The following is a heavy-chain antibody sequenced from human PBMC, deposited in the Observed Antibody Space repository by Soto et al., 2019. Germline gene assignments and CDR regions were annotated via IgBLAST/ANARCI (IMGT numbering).Heavy chain of an antibody. CDR2: IYYSGST. D-gene: IGHD6-19*01. Sequence: SETLSLTCTVSGGSISSGDYYWSWIRQPPGKGLEWIGYIYYSGSTYYNPSLKSRVTISVDTSKNQFSLKLSSVTAADTAVYYCARRRGRIAVAGTGDFDYWGQGALVTVSS. J-gene: IGHJ4*02. CDR1: GGSISSGDYY. V-gene: IGHV4-30-4*01. CDR3: ARRRGRIAVAGTGDFDY.